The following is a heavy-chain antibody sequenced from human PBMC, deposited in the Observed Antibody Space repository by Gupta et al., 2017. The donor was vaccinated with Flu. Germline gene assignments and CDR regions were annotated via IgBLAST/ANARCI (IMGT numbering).Heavy chain of an antibody. V-gene: IGHV3-43*01. J-gene: IGHJ3*01. CDR3: AKEGFKDSNGQGAFDF. CDR1: YA. CDR2: ISWDGGST. D-gene: IGHD5-18*01. Sequence: YAMHWVRQGPGKGLEWVSLISWDGGSTSYADSVKGRFTISRDNSKNSLYLEMDSLRTEDTALYYCAKEGFKDSNGQGAFDFWGQGTMVTVSS.